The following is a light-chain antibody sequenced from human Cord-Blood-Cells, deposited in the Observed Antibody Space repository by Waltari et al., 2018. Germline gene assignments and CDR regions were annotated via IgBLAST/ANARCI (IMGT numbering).Light chain of an antibody. CDR3: QQYYSTPFT. CDR2: WAS. CDR1: QSVLYSSNNKNY. Sequence: DIVMTQSPDSLAVSLGERATINCKSRQSVLYSSNNKNYVAWYQQKPGQPPKLLIYWASTRESGVPERFSGSGSGTDVTLTISSLQAEDVAVYYCQQYYSTPFTFGPGTKVDIK. J-gene: IGKJ3*01. V-gene: IGKV4-1*01.